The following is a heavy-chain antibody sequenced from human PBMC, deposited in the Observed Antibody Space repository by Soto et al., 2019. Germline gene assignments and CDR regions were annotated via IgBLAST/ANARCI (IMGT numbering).Heavy chain of an antibody. Sequence: EVQLVESGGGLVTPGGSLRLSCTGTGFSFSPAWMNWVRQAPGKGLEWVGRMKSYRGGGTTDYAATVQGRFTISRDDSTITLYLQMNSLKFEDTALYFCIWQQDFYYGKAVWGQGTTVTVSS. V-gene: IGHV3-15*07. CDR2: MKSYRGGGTT. J-gene: IGHJ6*02. D-gene: IGHD6-13*01. CDR3: IWQQDFYYGKAV. CDR1: GFSFSPAW.